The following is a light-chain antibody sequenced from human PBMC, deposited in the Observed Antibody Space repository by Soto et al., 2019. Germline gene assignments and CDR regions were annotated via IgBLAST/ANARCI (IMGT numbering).Light chain of an antibody. V-gene: IGKV3-11*01. Sequence: EVVLTQSTATLSLSPGARATLSCRASQSVSSYLACYQQRPGQAPRLLIYDASNRATGIPARFSGSGSGTDFTLTISSLAPEDFAVYYCQQRSNWPRTFGPGTKVDMK. CDR3: QQRSNWPRT. CDR2: DAS. CDR1: QSVSSY. J-gene: IGKJ1*01.